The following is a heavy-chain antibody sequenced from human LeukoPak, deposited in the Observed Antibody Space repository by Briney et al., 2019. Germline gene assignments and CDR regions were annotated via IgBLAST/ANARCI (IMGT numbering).Heavy chain of an antibody. CDR3: ARLYFDFWSGYPDY. J-gene: IGHJ4*02. D-gene: IGHD3-3*01. CDR2: ISYSGNT. CDR1: GSSISTHDNY. Sequence: SETLSLTCTVSGSSISTHDNYWGWIRQPPGKGLEWIGSISYSGNTHYSPSFQSRVTMSVDTSRNSFSLKLSSVTAADTAVYYCARLYFDFWSGYPDYWGQGTLVTVSS. V-gene: IGHV4-39*02.